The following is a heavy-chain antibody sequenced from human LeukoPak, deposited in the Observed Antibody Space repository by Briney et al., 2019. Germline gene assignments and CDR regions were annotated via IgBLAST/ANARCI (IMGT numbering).Heavy chain of an antibody. CDR1: GGSFSNYY. J-gene: IGHJ5*01. CDR3: ARGLNWFDY. Sequence: SETLSLTCTVSGGSFSNYYCNWIRQPPGKGLEWIGYISYSGSTNYNPSLKSRVTISVDTSKHQFSLKLSSTTAADTAVYYCARGLNWFDYWGQGTLVTVSS. CDR2: ISYSGST. V-gene: IGHV4-59*13. D-gene: IGHD3-16*01.